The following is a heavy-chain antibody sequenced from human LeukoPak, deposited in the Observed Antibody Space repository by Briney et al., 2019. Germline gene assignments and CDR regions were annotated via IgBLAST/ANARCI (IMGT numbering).Heavy chain of an antibody. CDR3: ARDLIVGANHDAFDI. V-gene: IGHV3-21*04. D-gene: IGHD1-26*01. CDR1: GFTFSSYS. Sequence: PGGSLRLSCAASGFTFSSYSMNWVRQAPGKGLEWVSSISSSSSYIYYADSVKGRFTISRDNAKNSLYLQMNSLRAEDTAVYYCARDLIVGANHDAFDIWGQGTMVTVSS. J-gene: IGHJ3*02. CDR2: ISSSSSYI.